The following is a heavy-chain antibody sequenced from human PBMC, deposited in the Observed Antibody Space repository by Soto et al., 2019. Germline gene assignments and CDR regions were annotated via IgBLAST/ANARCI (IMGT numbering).Heavy chain of an antibody. CDR2: ISGSGGSI. CDR1: GFTFDDYA. V-gene: IGHV3-23*01. CDR3: AKSAEMVLLYYFDY. J-gene: IGHJ4*02. Sequence: GGSLRLSCAASGFTFDDYAMHWVRQAPGKGLEWVSGISGSGGSIDYADSVKGRFTISRDNSKNTLYLQMNSLRAEDTAVYYCAKSAEMVLLYYFDYWGQGTLVTVSS. D-gene: IGHD3-10*01.